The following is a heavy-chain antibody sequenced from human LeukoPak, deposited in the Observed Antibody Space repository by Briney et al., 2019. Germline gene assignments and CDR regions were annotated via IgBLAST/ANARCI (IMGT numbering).Heavy chain of an antibody. V-gene: IGHV3-20*04. Sequence: GGSLRLSCAASGFTFDDYGMSWVRQAPGKGLEWASGINWNGGSTGYADSVKGRFTISRDNAKNSLYLQMNSLRAEDTALYYCARGVGQLVRGYYFDYWGQGTLVTVSS. CDR2: INWNGGST. CDR3: ARGVGQLVRGYYFDY. CDR1: GFTFDDYG. J-gene: IGHJ4*02. D-gene: IGHD6-6*01.